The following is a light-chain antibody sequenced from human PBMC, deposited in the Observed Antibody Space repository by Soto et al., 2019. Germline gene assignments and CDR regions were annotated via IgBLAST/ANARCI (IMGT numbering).Light chain of an antibody. CDR3: QQRSNWPPA. CDR1: QSVSRY. CDR2: DAS. Sequence: EIVLTQSPATLSLSPGERATLSCRASQSVSRYLAWYQQKPGQAPRLLIYDASNRATGIPARFSGGGSGTDFTLTISSLEPEDFAVYYCQQRSNWPPAFGQGTKVEIK. V-gene: IGKV3-11*01. J-gene: IGKJ1*01.